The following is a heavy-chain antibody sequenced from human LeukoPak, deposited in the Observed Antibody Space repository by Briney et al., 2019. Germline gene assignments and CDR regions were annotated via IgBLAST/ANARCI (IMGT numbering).Heavy chain of an antibody. CDR1: GGTFSSYA. D-gene: IGHD1-7*01. V-gene: IGHV1-69*05. J-gene: IGHJ4*02. CDR3: ARVGGETYNWNFYYFDY. CDR2: ITPIFGTA. Sequence: ASVKVSCKASGGTFSSYAISWVRQAPGQGLEWMGGITPIFGTANYAQKFQGRVTITTDESTSTAYMELSSLRSEDTAVYYCARVGGETYNWNFYYFDYWGQGTLVTVSS.